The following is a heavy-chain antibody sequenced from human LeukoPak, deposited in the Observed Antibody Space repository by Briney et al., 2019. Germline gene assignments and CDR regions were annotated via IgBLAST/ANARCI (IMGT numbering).Heavy chain of an antibody. J-gene: IGHJ3*02. D-gene: IGHD4-11*01. CDR1: YGSIKDYF. V-gene: IGHV4-59*03. Sequence: PSETLSLTCSVSYGSIKDYFWNWIRQPPGKGLKWLGFGHHSGTTKYNPSFNSRVTISIDTSRSQFSLRLTSVTAADAALYYCAGYSVGRVWAQAFEIWGQGTVVVVSS. CDR2: GHHSGTT. CDR3: AGYSVGRVWAQAFEI.